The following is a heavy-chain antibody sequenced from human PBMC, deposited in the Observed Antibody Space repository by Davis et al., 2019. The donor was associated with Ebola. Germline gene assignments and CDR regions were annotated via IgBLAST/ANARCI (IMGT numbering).Heavy chain of an antibody. J-gene: IGHJ4*02. Sequence: SETLSLTCTVSGGSVSSGAYHWNWIRQPPGKGLEWIGYFFYSGNTNYNPSLMSRATITLDTSTNQVSLKLKSVTTADTAVYYCAVLAGYWGQGTLVTVSS. CDR2: FFYSGNT. CDR1: GGSVSSGAYH. V-gene: IGHV4-61*08. D-gene: IGHD2/OR15-2a*01. CDR3: AVLAGY.